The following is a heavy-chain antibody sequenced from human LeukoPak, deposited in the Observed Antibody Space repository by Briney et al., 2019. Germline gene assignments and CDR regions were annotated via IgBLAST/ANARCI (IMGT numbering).Heavy chain of an antibody. CDR3: ASYSGSNAYYAY. CDR1: GGSITSYY. D-gene: IGHD1-26*01. CDR2: VYSSGST. V-gene: IGHV4-4*07. J-gene: IGHJ4*02. Sequence: PSETLSLTCTVSGGSITSYYWTWIGQPAGKGLEWIGRVYSSGSTNYNPSLKSRVTMSVDTSNNQFSLKLSSVTAADTAVYYCASYSGSNAYYAYWGQGTLVTVSS.